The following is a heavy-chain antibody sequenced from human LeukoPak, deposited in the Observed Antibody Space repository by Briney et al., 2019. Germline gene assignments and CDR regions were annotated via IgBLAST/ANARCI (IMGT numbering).Heavy chain of an antibody. CDR3: ARGYYSSSWFFDY. Sequence: PSETLSLTCTVSGGSISSYYWSWIRQPPGKGLEWIGYIYYSGSTNYNSSLKSRVTISVDTSKNQFSLKLSSVTAADTAVYYCARGYYSSSWFFDYWGQGTLVTVSS. CDR1: GGSISSYY. J-gene: IGHJ4*02. D-gene: IGHD6-13*01. CDR2: IYYSGST. V-gene: IGHV4-59*01.